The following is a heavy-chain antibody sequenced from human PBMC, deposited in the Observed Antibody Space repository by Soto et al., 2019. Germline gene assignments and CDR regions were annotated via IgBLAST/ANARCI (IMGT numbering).Heavy chain of an antibody. D-gene: IGHD2-2*01. Sequence: PGGSLRLSCAASGFTFSNAWMSWVRQAPGKGLEWVGRIKSKTDGGTTDYAAPVKGRFTISRDDSKNTLYLQMNSLKTEDTAVYYCTTQNEYQLLPGGNYYYYMDVWGKGTTVTVSS. CDR2: IKSKTDGGTT. J-gene: IGHJ6*03. CDR1: GFTFSNAW. CDR3: TTQNEYQLLPGGNYYYYMDV. V-gene: IGHV3-15*01.